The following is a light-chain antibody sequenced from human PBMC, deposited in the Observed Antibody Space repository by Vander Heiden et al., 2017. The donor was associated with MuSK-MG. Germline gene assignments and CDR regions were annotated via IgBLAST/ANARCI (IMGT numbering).Light chain of an antibody. Sequence: DIQMTQSLSSLSPSVGDRVTITCRASQSISTHLNCYQQKPGQAPKLVMYSASSLQSGVPSRFSGSGSGTYFTLTISRLQPEDFATYYCQQSDSTPFTFGRGTRVDIK. CDR3: QQSDSTPFT. V-gene: IGKV1-39*01. CDR1: QSISTH. CDR2: SAS. J-gene: IGKJ3*01.